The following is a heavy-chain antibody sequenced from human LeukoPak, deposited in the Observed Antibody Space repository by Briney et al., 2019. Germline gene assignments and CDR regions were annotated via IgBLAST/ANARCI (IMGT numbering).Heavy chain of an antibody. CDR2: ISWDGGST. V-gene: IGHV3-43D*04. J-gene: IGHJ4*02. D-gene: IGHD2-2*01. CDR3: AKFNRQYCSSISCYGGFDY. CDR1: GFTFDDYT. Sequence: GGSLRLSCAASGFTFDDYTMHWVRQAPGKGLEWVSLISWDGGSTYYADSVKGRFTISRDNSKNTLYLQMNSLRAEDTAVYYCAKFNRQYCSSISCYGGFDYWGQGTLVTVSS.